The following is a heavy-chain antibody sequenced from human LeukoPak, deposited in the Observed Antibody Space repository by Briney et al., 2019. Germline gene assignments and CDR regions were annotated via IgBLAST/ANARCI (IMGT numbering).Heavy chain of an antibody. CDR2: ITISSRYT. Sequence: GGSLRLSCAASGFTFSSYTMNWVRQAPGKGLEWVSSITISSRYTYHADSVKGRFTISRDNAKNSLYLQMNSLRAEDTAVYYCARDYGGNSDYWGQGTLVTVSS. CDR3: ARDYGGNSDY. V-gene: IGHV3-21*01. CDR1: GFTFSSYT. J-gene: IGHJ4*02. D-gene: IGHD4-23*01.